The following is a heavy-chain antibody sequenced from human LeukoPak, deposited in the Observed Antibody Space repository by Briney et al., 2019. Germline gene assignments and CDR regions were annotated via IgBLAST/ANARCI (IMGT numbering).Heavy chain of an antibody. CDR3: ARPYYYDSSGYPMGH. J-gene: IGHJ4*02. D-gene: IGHD3-22*01. CDR1: GYSFTSYW. CDR2: IYPGDSDT. V-gene: IGHV5-51*01. Sequence: RGESPKISCKGSGYSFTSYWIGWVRPLPGKGLEWMGIIYPGDSDTRYSPSFQGQVTISADKSISTAYLQWSSLKASDTAMYYCARPYYYDSSGYPMGHWGQGTLVTVSS.